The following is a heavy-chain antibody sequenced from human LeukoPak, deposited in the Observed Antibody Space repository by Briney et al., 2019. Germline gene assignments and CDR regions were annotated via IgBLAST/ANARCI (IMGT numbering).Heavy chain of an antibody. J-gene: IGHJ5*02. CDR3: ARHDFYSKYLHIWFVP. CDR2: FYHSGIT. CDR1: GYSISSGYL. D-gene: IGHD4-11*01. Sequence: PSETLSLTCAVSGYSISSGYLWGWIRQPPGKGLGWIGSFYHSGITHYNPSLRSRVTISVDTSKHQFSLHLSSVTAADTAVYYCARHDFYSKYLHIWFVPWGQGTPVTISS. V-gene: IGHV4-38-2*01.